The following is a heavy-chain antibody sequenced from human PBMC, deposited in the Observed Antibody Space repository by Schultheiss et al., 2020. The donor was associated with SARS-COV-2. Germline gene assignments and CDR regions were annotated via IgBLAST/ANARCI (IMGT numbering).Heavy chain of an antibody. J-gene: IGHJ4*02. CDR1: GFTFSSYA. D-gene: IGHD6-13*01. CDR2: INSDGSST. V-gene: IGHV3-74*01. CDR3: ARVSLIAAAGQDY. Sequence: GGSLRLSCAASGFTFSSYAMHWVRQAPGKGLVWVSRINSDGSSTSYADSVKGRFTISRDNAKNTLYLQMNSLRAEDTAVYYCARVSLIAAAGQDYWGQGTLVTVSS.